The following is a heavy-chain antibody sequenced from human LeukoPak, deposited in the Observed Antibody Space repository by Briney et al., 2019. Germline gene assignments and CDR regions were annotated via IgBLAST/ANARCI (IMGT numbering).Heavy chain of an antibody. CDR1: GFTFSSYG. CDR2: IKQDGSEK. J-gene: IGHJ4*02. D-gene: IGHD3-10*01. V-gene: IGHV3-7*01. CDR3: ARAFYGSGSYGYFDY. Sequence: PGGSLRLSCAASGFTFSSYGMHWVRQAPGKGLEWVANIKQDGSEKYYVDSVKGRFTISRDNAKNSLYLQMNSLRAEDTAVYYCARAFYGSGSYGYFDYWGQGTLVTVSS.